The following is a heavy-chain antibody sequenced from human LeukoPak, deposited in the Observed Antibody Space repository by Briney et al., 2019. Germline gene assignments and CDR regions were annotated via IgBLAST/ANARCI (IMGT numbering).Heavy chain of an antibody. CDR2: INHSGST. D-gene: IGHD6-6*01. J-gene: IGHJ5*02. CDR3: ARARKLAARMGWFDP. Sequence: SETLSLTCAVYGGSFSGYYWSWIRQPPGKGLEWIGEINHSGSTNYNPSLKSRVTISVDTSKNQFSLKLSSVTAADTAVYYCARARKLAARMGWFDPWGQGTLVTVSS. CDR1: GGSFSGYY. V-gene: IGHV4-34*01.